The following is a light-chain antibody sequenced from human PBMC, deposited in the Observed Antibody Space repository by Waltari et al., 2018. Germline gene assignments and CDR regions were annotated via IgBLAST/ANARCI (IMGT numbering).Light chain of an antibody. CDR3: QQYSKWPLT. V-gene: IGKV3-15*01. Sequence: EIVMTQSPATLSVSPGERATLSCRASQSVGSNLAWYQQKPGQAPRLLIYGASTRATGIPARFSGSGSGTEFILTIASLQSEDFARYYCQQYSKWPLTFGGGTKVEIK. CDR2: GAS. J-gene: IGKJ4*01. CDR1: QSVGSN.